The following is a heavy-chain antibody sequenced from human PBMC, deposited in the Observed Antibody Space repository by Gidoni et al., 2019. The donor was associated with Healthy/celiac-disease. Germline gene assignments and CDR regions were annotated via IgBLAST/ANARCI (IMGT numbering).Heavy chain of an antibody. CDR1: GYTFTSYY. V-gene: IGHV1-46*01. CDR3: ARDRGAVVVVVAATGYYGMDV. CDR2: INPSGGST. Sequence: QVQLVQSGAEVKKPGASVKVSCKASGYTFTSYYMHWVRQAPGQGLEWMGIINPSGGSTSYEQKFQGRVTMTRDTSTSTVYMELSSLRSEDTAVYYCARDRGAVVVVVAATGYYGMDVWGQGTTVTVSS. D-gene: IGHD2-15*01. J-gene: IGHJ6*02.